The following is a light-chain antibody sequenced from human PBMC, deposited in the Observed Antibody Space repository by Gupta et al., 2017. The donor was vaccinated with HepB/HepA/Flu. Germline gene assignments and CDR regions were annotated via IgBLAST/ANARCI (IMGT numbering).Light chain of an antibody. CDR3: AAWDDSLNGWV. CDR1: SSNIGSNT. V-gene: IGLV1-44*01. CDR2: SNN. J-gene: IGLJ3*02. Sequence: SVLTQPPSASGTPGQRVNISCSGSSSNIGSNTVNWYQQLPGTAPKLLIYSNNQRPSGVPDRFSGSKSGTSASLAISGLQSEDEADYYCAAWDDSLNGWVFGGGTKLTVL.